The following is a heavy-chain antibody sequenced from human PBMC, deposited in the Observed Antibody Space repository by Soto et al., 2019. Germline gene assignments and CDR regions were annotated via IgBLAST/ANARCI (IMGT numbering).Heavy chain of an antibody. CDR2: ISAYDGNT. V-gene: IGHV1-18*01. CDR1: GYTFNTYG. Sequence: ASVKASCKTSGYTFNTYGINWVRQAPGQGRELMGWISAYDGNTTYAEKFQGRVTLTTDTSKSTAYMELRSLRSDDTAINYCARDPHAFSTSYWFDPWGQLTPVTVSS. CDR3: ARDPHAFSTSYWFDP. J-gene: IGHJ5*02.